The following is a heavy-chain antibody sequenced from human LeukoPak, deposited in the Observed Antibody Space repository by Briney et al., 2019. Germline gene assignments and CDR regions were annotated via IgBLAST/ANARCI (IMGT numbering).Heavy chain of an antibody. CDR3: VRDGEGVAISVNYWFDP. J-gene: IGHJ5*02. D-gene: IGHD3-10*01. CDR2: MNPNNGNT. Sequence: ASVKVSCKASGYTFTSYGISWVRQAPGQGLEWMGWMNPNNGNTGYAQKFQGRVTMTRDTSISTAYMELRSLRSEDTAMYYCVRDGEGVAISVNYWFDPWGQGTLVTVSS. V-gene: IGHV1-8*02. CDR1: GYTFTSYG.